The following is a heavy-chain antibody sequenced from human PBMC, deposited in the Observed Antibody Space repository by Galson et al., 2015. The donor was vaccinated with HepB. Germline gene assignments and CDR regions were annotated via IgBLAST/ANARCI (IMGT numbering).Heavy chain of an antibody. J-gene: IGHJ3*02. CDR2: IIPILGIA. CDR1: GGTFSSYA. CDR3: AKYYDSIWAFDI. D-gene: IGHD3-22*01. V-gene: IGHV1-69*04. Sequence: SVKVSCKASGGTFSSYAISWVRQAPGQGLEWMGRIIPILGIANYAQKFQGRVTITADKSTSTAYMELSSLRSEDTAVYYCAKYYDSIWAFDIWGQGTMVTVSS.